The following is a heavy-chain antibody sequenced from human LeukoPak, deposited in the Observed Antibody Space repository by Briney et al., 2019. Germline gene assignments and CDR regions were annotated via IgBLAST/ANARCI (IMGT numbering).Heavy chain of an antibody. J-gene: IGHJ4*02. V-gene: IGHV4-34*01. CDR1: GGSFSVYY. CDR3: ASSSFGVPAAI. CDR2: INHNGST. D-gene: IGHD2-2*01. Sequence: GTLSLTCAVYGGSFSVYYWSGMRQPPGKGLEWVGEINHNGSTNYNPSLKSRVTMSIDTSKHQFSLKLSSVTAADTAVYYCASSSFGVPAAIWGQGTLVTVSS.